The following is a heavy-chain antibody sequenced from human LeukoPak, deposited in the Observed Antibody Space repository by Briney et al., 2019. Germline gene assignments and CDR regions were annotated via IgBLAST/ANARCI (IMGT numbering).Heavy chain of an antibody. D-gene: IGHD2-2*01. CDR3: VRSGLPVAGDY. V-gene: IGHV3-74*01. CDR2: IDGDGSTT. J-gene: IGHJ4*02. Sequence: PRGSLRLSCAASGFTFSNHWMYWVRQGPGKGLVWVSRIDGDGSTTDYADSVRGRFTISRDNARNTLSLQMNSLRAEDTAVYYCVRSGLPVAGDYWGQGTLVTVSS. CDR1: GFTFSNHW.